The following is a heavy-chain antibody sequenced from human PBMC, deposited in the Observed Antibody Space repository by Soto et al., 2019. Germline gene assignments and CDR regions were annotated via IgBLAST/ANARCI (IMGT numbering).Heavy chain of an antibody. Sequence: EVQLLESGGGLVQPGGSLVLSCAASGFTFSSYAMSWVRQAPGKGLEWVSSISGGGNDADYADSVKGRFTISRDNSKNTLYLQMNSLRADDTAVHYCARSLFLATTANEPFDYWGQGTVVTVSS. J-gene: IGHJ4*02. CDR3: ARSLFLATTANEPFDY. CDR1: GFTFSSYA. V-gene: IGHV3-23*01. D-gene: IGHD1-1*01. CDR2: ISGGGNDA.